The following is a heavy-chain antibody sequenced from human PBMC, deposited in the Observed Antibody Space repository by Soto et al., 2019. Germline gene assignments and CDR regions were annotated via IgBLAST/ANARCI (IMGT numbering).Heavy chain of an antibody. V-gene: IGHV3-30-3*02. CDR1: EFSFSSYV. J-gene: IGHJ4*02. CDR2: IAHDGNIK. D-gene: IGHD6-19*01. CDR3: AKKGGGSGSYGYLDN. Sequence: QVQLVESGGGVVQPGTSLRLSCEVSEFSFSSYVLHWVRQTPGRGLEWVAVIAHDGNIKIYADSVKGRFTISRDNSKNTLFLQMNSLTTEDTAVYYCAKKGGGSGSYGYLDNWGQGTLVTVSS.